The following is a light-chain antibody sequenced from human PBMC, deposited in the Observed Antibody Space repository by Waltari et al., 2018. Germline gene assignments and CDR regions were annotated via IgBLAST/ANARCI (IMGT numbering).Light chain of an antibody. Sequence: QSVLTQPPSASGTPGQSVTISCSGSTSNIASNTVNWYQQLPGMAPKLLIYSNKKRPAGVPERFSGSKSGTSASLAISGLQSEDEADYYCASWDNGVKVSYVFGTGTKVTVL. CDR3: ASWDNGVKVSYV. CDR2: SNK. J-gene: IGLJ1*01. CDR1: TSNIASNT. V-gene: IGLV1-44*01.